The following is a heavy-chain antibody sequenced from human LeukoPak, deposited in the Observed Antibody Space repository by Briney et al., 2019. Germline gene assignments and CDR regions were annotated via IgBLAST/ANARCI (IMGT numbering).Heavy chain of an antibody. CDR3: ARSGLIRYFDRNWFDP. CDR2: IIPILGIA. CDR1: GYTFTSYD. D-gene: IGHD3-9*01. Sequence: GASVKVSCKASGYTFTSYDINWVRQAPGQGLEWMGRIIPILGIANYAQKFQGRVTITADKSTSTAYMELSSLRSEDTTVYYCARSGLIRYFDRNWFDPWGQGTLVTVSS. V-gene: IGHV1-69*04. J-gene: IGHJ5*02.